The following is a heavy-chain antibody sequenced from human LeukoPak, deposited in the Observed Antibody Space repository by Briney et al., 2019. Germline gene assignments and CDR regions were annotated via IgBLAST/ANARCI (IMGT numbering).Heavy chain of an antibody. CDR2: ISSGGST. D-gene: IGHD2-8*01. Sequence: GSLRLSCAASGFTVSSNYMTWVRLAPGKGLEWVSFISSGGSTYYADSVKGRFTISRDNSKNTLYLQMNSLRAEDTAVYYCARLGGHRYCTNGVCYYCDYWGQGTLVTVSS. CDR3: ARLGGHRYCTNGVCYYCDY. CDR1: GFTVSSNY. V-gene: IGHV3-66*01. J-gene: IGHJ4*02.